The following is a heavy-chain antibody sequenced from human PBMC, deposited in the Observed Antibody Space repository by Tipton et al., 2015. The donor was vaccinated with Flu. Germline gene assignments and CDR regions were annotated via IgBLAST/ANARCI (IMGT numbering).Heavy chain of an antibody. D-gene: IGHD1-26*01. CDR3: ARGGYSGKYYGMDV. CDR1: GFTFSSYG. V-gene: IGHV3-33*01. J-gene: IGHJ6*02. CDR2: IWYDGNNK. Sequence: QLVQSGGGVVQPGRSLRLSCAASGFTFSSYGMHWVRQAPGKGLEWMVVIWYDGNNKNYADSVKGRLTVSRDNSKNTLYLQMNSLRAEDTAVYYCARGGYSGKYYGMDVWGQGTTVTVSS.